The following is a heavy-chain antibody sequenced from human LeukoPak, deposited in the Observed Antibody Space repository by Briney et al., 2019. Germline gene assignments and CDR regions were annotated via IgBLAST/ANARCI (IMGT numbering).Heavy chain of an antibody. Sequence: PGGSLRLSCAASGFIFSSYWMSWVRQAPGKGLEWVANIRQDGNEKYYVDSVKGRFTISRDNAKNSLYLQMNSLRAEDTAVYYCASNLEWLSSYYFDYWGQGTLVTVSS. V-gene: IGHV3-7*01. CDR2: IRQDGNEK. CDR1: GFIFSSYW. CDR3: ASNLEWLSSYYFDY. D-gene: IGHD3-3*01. J-gene: IGHJ4*02.